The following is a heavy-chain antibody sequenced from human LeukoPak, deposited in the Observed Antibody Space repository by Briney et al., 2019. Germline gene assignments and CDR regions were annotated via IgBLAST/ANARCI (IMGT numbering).Heavy chain of an antibody. CDR3: ARAPAFGFGELQRRFDY. V-gene: IGHV4-30-4*08. CDR1: GGSISSGDYY. D-gene: IGHD3-10*01. Sequence: SETLSLTCTVSGGSISSGDYYWSWIRQPPGKGLEWIGYIYYSGSTYYNPSLKGRVTISVDTSKNQFSLKLSSVTAADTAVYYCARAPAFGFGELQRRFDYWGQGTLVTVSS. J-gene: IGHJ4*02. CDR2: IYYSGST.